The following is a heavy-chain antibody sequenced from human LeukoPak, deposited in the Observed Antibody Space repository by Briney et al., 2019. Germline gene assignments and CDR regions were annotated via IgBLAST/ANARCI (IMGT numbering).Heavy chain of an antibody. CDR3: ARVTDSGIAVAGIDY. J-gene: IGHJ4*02. Sequence: SETLSLTCAVYGGSFSGYYWSWIRQPPGEGLEWIGEINHSGSTNYNPSLKSRVTISVDTSKNQFSLKLSSVTAADTAVYYCARVTDSGIAVAGIDYWGQGTLVTVSS. CDR1: GGSFSGYY. CDR2: INHSGST. V-gene: IGHV4-34*01. D-gene: IGHD6-19*01.